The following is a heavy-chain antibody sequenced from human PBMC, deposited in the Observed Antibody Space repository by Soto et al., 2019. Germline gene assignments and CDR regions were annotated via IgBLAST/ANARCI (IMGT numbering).Heavy chain of an antibody. CDR2: ITSNSKTI. D-gene: IGHD1-26*01. CDR1: GFIFSNNN. V-gene: IGHV3-48*02. J-gene: IGHJ3*02. CDR3: ARDSGEWELLYDAFDI. Sequence: EVQLVESGGGLVQPGGSLRLSCAASGFIFSNNNMNWVRQAPGKWLEWVSYITSNSKTIYNADSVKGRFTISRDNAKNSLYLQMNSLRDEDTAVYYCARDSGEWELLYDAFDIWGQGTLVTVSS.